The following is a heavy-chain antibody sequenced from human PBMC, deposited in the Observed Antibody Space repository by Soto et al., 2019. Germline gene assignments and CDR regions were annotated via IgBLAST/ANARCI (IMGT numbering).Heavy chain of an antibody. CDR3: ARSGTPIPGYQYYYMDV. V-gene: IGHV3-74*01. CDR1: GFTFSSYW. D-gene: IGHD2-2*01. J-gene: IGHJ6*03. CDR2: INSDGSST. Sequence: GSLRLSCAASGFTFSSYWMHWVRQAPGKGLVWVSRINSDGSSTSYAASVKGRFTISRYNAKNTLYLQMYSLRAEDTAVYYCARSGTPIPGYQYYYMDVWCKGTTVSFS.